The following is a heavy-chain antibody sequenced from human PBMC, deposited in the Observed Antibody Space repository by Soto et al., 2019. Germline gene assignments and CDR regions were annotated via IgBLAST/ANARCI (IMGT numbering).Heavy chain of an antibody. J-gene: IGHJ4*02. D-gene: IGHD3-10*01. CDR1: GFTFSHFG. CDR2: IWSGGQNA. V-gene: IGHV3-33*01. CDR3: ARASSGGPTAFDY. Sequence: QVHLVESGGGVVQPGGSLRLSCAASGFTFSHFGFHWVRQAPGKGLEWVAVIWSGGQNAYNGDSVKGPLTISRDDSKNTVYLQMDSLRAGYTAIYYCARASSGGPTAFDYRGQGALVTVSS.